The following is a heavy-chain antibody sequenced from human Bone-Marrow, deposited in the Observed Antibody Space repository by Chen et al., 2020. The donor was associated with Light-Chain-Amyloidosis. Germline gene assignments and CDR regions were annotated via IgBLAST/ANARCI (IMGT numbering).Heavy chain of an antibody. CDR2: IYPDDSDA. D-gene: IGHD5-12*01. CDR3: ARRRDGYNFDY. Sequence: EAQLEQSGPEVKKPGESLKISCKGSGYTFPNYWIGLVRQMPGKGLEWMGVIYPDDSDARYSPSFEGQVTISADKSITTAYLQWRSLKASDTAMYYCARRRDGYNFDYWGQGTLVTVSS. J-gene: IGHJ4*02. CDR1: GYTFPNYW. V-gene: IGHV5-51*01.